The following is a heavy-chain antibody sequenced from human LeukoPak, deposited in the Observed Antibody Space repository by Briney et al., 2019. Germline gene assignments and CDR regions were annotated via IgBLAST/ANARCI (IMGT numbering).Heavy chain of an antibody. Sequence: PSETLSHTCTVSGGSISSGSYYWSWIRQPAGKGLEWIGRISAGGSTNYNPSLKSRVTISVDTSMNQFSLNLNSVTAADTAVYYCARWATAPRLFDYWGQGTLVTVSS. D-gene: IGHD5-12*01. CDR3: ARWATAPRLFDY. CDR1: GGSISSGSYY. CDR2: ISAGGST. J-gene: IGHJ4*02. V-gene: IGHV4-61*02.